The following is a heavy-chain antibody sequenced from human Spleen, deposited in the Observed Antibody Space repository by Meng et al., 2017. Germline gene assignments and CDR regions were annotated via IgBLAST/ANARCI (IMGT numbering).Heavy chain of an antibody. CDR2: VYYSGST. V-gene: IGHV4-39*07. Sequence: SETLSLTCAVSGGSISSTTYYWGWIRQPPGKGLEWIGSVYYSGSTYYNPSLKSRLTISLDTSKNQFSLKLSSVTAADTAMYYCARVLQSDAFDIWGQGTMVTVSS. D-gene: IGHD4-11*01. J-gene: IGHJ3*02. CDR3: ARVLQSDAFDI. CDR1: GGSISSTTYY.